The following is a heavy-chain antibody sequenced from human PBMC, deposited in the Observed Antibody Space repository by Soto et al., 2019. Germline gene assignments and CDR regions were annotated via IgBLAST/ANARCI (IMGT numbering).Heavy chain of an antibody. V-gene: IGHV3-23*01. J-gene: IGHJ4*02. Sequence: PGGSLRLSCAASGFTFSSYAMSWVRQAPGKGLEWVSTISCSSGSTYYADSVKGRFTISRDNAKNTLYLQMNSLRAEDTALYYCAKDINRIAAAGPFDYWGQGTLVTVSS. CDR2: ISCSSGST. D-gene: IGHD6-13*01. CDR1: GFTFSSYA. CDR3: AKDINRIAAAGPFDY.